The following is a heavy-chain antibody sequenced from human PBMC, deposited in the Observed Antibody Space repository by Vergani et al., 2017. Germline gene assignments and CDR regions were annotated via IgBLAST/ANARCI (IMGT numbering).Heavy chain of an antibody. Sequence: QVQLQESGPGLVKPSQTLSLTCTVSGGSISSGGYYWSWLRQHPGKGLVWIGYIYYSGSTYYNPSLKSRVTISVDTSTNQFSLKLSSVTAADTAVYYCARAPRIAAAGTGFAFNIWGQGTMVTVSS. CDR1: GGSISSGGYY. CDR3: ARAPRIAAAGTGFAFNI. J-gene: IGHJ3*02. V-gene: IGHV4-31*03. D-gene: IGHD6-13*01. CDR2: IYYSGST.